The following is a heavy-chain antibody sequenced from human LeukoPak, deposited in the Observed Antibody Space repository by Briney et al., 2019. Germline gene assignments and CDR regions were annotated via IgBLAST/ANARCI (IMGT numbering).Heavy chain of an antibody. CDR2: ISAYNGNT. J-gene: IGHJ6*03. Sequence: ASVKVSCKASGYTFTSYGISWVRQAPGQGLEWMGWISAYNGNTNYAQKLQGRVTMTTDTSTSTAYMELRSLRSDDTAVYYCARDRCSSTSCYYYMDVWGKGTTVTISS. CDR1: GYTFTSYG. D-gene: IGHD2-2*01. V-gene: IGHV1-18*04. CDR3: ARDRCSSTSCYYYMDV.